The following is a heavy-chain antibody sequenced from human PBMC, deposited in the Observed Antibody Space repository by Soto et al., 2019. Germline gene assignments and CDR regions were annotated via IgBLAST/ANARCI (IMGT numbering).Heavy chain of an antibody. D-gene: IGHD1-26*01. CDR2: IKSKTDGGTT. Sequence: EVQLVESGGGLVKPGGSLRLSCAASGFTFSNAWMSWVRQAPGKGLEWVGRIKSKTDGGTTDYAAPVKGRFTISRDDSKNTLYLQMNSLKTEDTAVYYCTTEEWELPPFDYWGRGTLVTVSS. CDR1: GFTFSNAW. V-gene: IGHV3-15*01. J-gene: IGHJ4*02. CDR3: TTEEWELPPFDY.